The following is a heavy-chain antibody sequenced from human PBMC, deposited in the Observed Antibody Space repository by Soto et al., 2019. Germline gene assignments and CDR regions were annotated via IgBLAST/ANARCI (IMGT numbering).Heavy chain of an antibody. Sequence: GESLKISCKASGYTFTSYDINWVRQATGQGLEWMGWMNPNSGNTGYAQKFQGRVTMTRNTSISTAYMELSSLRSEDTAVYYCARLYNWNFRNFDYWGQGTLVTVSS. J-gene: IGHJ4*02. CDR1: GYTFTSYD. CDR2: MNPNSGNT. D-gene: IGHD1-20*01. CDR3: ARLYNWNFRNFDY. V-gene: IGHV1-8*02.